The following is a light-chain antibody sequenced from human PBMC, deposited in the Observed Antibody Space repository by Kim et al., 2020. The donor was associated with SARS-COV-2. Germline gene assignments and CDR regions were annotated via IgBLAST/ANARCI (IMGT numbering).Light chain of an antibody. CDR1: QNVLYSSNNKNY. CDR2: WAS. V-gene: IGKV4-1*01. J-gene: IGKJ2*01. CDR3: QQYYGTHT. Sequence: DIVLTQSPDSLAVSLGERATINCKSSQNVLYSSNNKNYLAWYQQKPGQPPKLLIYWASTRESGVPDRFSGGGSGTDFTLTISSLQAEDVAVYYCQQYYGTHTFGQGTKLEI.